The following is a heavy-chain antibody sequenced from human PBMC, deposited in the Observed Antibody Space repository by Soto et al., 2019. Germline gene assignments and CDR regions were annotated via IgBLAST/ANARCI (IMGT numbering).Heavy chain of an antibody. D-gene: IGHD6-13*01. Sequence: QVQLVQSGAEVKKPGASVKVSCKASGYTFTSYAMHWVRQAPGQRLEWMGWINAGNGNTKNSQKFQGRVTITRDTPASTAYMELSSLRSEDTAVYYCARDRGSSSWYTHYYYYMDVWGKGTTVTVSS. CDR2: INAGNGNT. CDR3: ARDRGSSSWYTHYYYYMDV. CDR1: GYTFTSYA. J-gene: IGHJ6*03. V-gene: IGHV1-3*01.